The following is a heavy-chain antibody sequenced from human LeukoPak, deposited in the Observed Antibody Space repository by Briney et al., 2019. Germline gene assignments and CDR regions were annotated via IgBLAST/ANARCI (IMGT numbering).Heavy chain of an antibody. V-gene: IGHV1-69*13. D-gene: IGHD6-19*01. CDR3: ARSRIAVAGKAGDY. CDR2: IIPIFGTA. Sequence: GASVKVSCKASGGTFSSYAISWVRQAPGQGLEWMGGIIPIFGTANYAQKFQGRVTITADESTSTAYMELSSLRSEDTAVCYCARSRIAVAGKAGDYWGQGTLVTVSS. J-gene: IGHJ4*02. CDR1: GGTFSSYA.